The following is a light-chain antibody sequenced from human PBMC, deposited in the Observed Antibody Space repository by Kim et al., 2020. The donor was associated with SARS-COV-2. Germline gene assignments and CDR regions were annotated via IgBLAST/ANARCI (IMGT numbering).Light chain of an antibody. CDR2: QDS. Sequence: VSTGQTASIACAGDKLGDKYACWYQQKPGQSPVLVIYQDSKRPSGIPERFSGSNSGNTATLTISGTQAMDEADYYCQAWDSSTVVFGGGTQLTVL. J-gene: IGLJ2*01. V-gene: IGLV3-1*01. CDR3: QAWDSSTVV. CDR1: KLGDKY.